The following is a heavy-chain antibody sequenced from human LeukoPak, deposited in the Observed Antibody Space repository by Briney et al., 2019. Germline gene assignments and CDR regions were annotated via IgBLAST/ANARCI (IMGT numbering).Heavy chain of an antibody. CDR2: IYSGGST. CDR3: ARGDSSGYSKVFDY. CDR1: GFTVNSNY. D-gene: IGHD3-22*01. J-gene: IGHJ4*02. Sequence: PGGSLRLSCVASGFTVNSNYMSWVRQAPGKGLEWVSVIYSGGSTFYADSVKGRFTISRDNSKNTLYLQMNSLRAEDTAVYYCARGDSSGYSKVFDYWGQGTLVTVSS. V-gene: IGHV3-53*01.